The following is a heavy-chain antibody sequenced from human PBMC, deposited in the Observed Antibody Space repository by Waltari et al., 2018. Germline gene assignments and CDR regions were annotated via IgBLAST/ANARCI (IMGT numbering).Heavy chain of an antibody. CDR1: GYTLTELS. D-gene: IGHD4-4*01. V-gene: IGHV1-24*01. CDR3: ATRTGMTTVTSYWYFDL. CDR2: FEPEEGET. Sequence: QVQLVQSGAEVKKPGASVKVSCKVSGYTLTELSMHWVRQAPGKGLEWMGGFEPEEGETIYSQKFQGRVTMTEDTSTDTAYMELSSLRSEDTAVYYCATRTGMTTVTSYWYFDLWGRGTLVTVSS. J-gene: IGHJ2*01.